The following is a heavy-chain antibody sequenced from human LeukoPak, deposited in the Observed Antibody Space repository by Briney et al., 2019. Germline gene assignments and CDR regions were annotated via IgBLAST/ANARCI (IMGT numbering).Heavy chain of an antibody. D-gene: IGHD5-18*01. CDR3: ARTAGYSYGYYYYYYYMDV. CDR1: GGSISSSSYY. CDR2: IYYSGST. J-gene: IGHJ6*03. Sequence: SETLSLTCTVSGGSISSSSYYWGWIRQPPGKGLEWIGSIYYSGSTYYNLSLKSRVTISVDTSKNQFSLKLSSVTAADTAVYYCARTAGYSYGYYYYYYYMDVWGKGTTVTVSS. V-gene: IGHV4-39*01.